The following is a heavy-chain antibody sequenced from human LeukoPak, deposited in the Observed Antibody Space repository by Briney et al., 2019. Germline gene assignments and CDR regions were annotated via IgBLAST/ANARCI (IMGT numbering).Heavy chain of an antibody. Sequence: ASVKVSCKASGFTFTNYNLHWVRQAPGQRLEWMGIINPSGGSTNYAQNFQGRVTMTRDTSTSTVYMELSSLRSDDTAVYYCARVYDDIVAGYLYYFDYWGQGTLVTVSS. CDR2: INPSGGST. J-gene: IGHJ4*02. V-gene: IGHV1-46*01. D-gene: IGHD3-9*01. CDR3: ARVYDDIVAGYLYYFDY. CDR1: GFTFTNYN.